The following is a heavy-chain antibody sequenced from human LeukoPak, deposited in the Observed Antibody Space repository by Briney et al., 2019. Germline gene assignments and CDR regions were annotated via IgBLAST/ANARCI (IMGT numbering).Heavy chain of an antibody. Sequence: SETLSLTCTVSGGSISSHYWSWIRQPPGKGLEWIGYIYYSGSTNYNPSLKSRVTISVDTSKNQFSLKLSSVTAADTAVYYCARVLRYCYYYMDVWGKGTTVTVSS. V-gene: IGHV4-59*11. CDR2: IYYSGST. J-gene: IGHJ6*03. CDR1: GGSISSHY. CDR3: ARVLRYCYYYMDV.